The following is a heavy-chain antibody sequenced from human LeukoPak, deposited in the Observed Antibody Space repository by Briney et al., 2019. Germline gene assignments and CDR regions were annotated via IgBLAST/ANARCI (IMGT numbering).Heavy chain of an antibody. CDR2: IYSGGST. CDR1: GFTVSSNY. J-gene: IGHJ4*02. V-gene: IGHV3-66*02. D-gene: IGHD6-19*01. CDR3: AGERAVAGVDY. Sequence: GGSLRLSCAASGFTVSSNYMSWVRQAPGKGLEWVSVIYSGGSTYFADSVKGRFTISRDNSKNTLYLQMNSLRAEDTAVYYCAGERAVAGVDYWGQGTLVTVSS.